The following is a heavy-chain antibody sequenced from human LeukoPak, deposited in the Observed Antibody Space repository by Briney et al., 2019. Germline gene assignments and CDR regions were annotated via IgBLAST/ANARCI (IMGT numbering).Heavy chain of an antibody. CDR2: ISPYNGNT. Sequence: ASVKVSCKTSGYTFTNYGISWVRQAPGQGLEWMGWISPYNGNTIYAQKLQGRVTVTTDTSTSTAYMELRSLRSDDMAVYYCTRTVLDCKNGVCYDYWGQGTLVTVSS. D-gene: IGHD2-8*01. CDR1: GYTFTNYG. J-gene: IGHJ4*02. CDR3: TRTVLDCKNGVCYDY. V-gene: IGHV1-18*03.